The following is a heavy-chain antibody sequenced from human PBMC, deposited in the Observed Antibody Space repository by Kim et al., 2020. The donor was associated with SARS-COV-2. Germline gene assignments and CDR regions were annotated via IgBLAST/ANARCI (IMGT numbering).Heavy chain of an antibody. V-gene: IGHV3-74*01. D-gene: IGHD3-22*01. Sequence: RFTISRDNAKNTLYLQMNSLRAEDTAVYYCARDYYYYDSTNYYYYYGMDVWGQGTTVTVSS. J-gene: IGHJ6*02. CDR3: ARDYYYYDSTNYYYYYGMDV.